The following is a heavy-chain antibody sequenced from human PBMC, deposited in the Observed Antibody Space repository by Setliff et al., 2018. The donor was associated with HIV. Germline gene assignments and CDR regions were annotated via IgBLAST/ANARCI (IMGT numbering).Heavy chain of an antibody. CDR3: ARDAGAGGPGRWVDP. D-gene: IGHD1-26*01. CDR2: ISGYTGIT. Sequence: ASVKVSCKISGYIFIHYGVTWVRQAPGQGLEYMGYISGYTGITHYAQSFQGRVTMTTGPSKYTAYMELRSLKYDDTAVYYCARDAGAGGPGRWVDPWGQGTMVTVSS. CDR1: GYIFIHYG. V-gene: IGHV1-18*01. J-gene: IGHJ5*02.